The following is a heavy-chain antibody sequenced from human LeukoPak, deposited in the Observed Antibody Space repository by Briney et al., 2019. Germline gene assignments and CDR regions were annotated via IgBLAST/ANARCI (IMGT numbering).Heavy chain of an antibody. CDR2: IYSGGST. Sequence: GGSLRLSCAASGFTVSSNYMIWLRQAPARGLEWVSVIYSGGSTYYADSVKGRFTISRHTSKNTLYLQMNRLRDEDTAVYYCARDTTSNWYWINWGQGQWSPSLQ. CDR1: GFTVSSNY. J-gene: IGHJ3*01. D-gene: IGHD6-13*01. CDR3: ARDTTSNWYWIN. V-gene: IGHV3-53*01.